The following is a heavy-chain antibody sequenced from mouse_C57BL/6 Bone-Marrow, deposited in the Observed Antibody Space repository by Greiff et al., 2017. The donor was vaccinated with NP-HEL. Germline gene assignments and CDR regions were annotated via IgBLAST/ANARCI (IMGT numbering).Heavy chain of an antibody. J-gene: IGHJ4*01. D-gene: IGHD1-1*01. CDR2: IDPEDGAT. Sequence: VQLQQSGAELVKPGASVKLSCTASGFNIKDYYMHWVKQRTEQGLEWVGRIDPEDGATNYAPKFQGKATLTADTSSNPAYLQLSSLTSAYSAFYYCASYYYGRSYFYAMDSCGQGTSVTVSS. V-gene: IGHV14-2*01. CDR3: ASYYYGRSYFYAMDS. CDR1: GFNIKDYY.